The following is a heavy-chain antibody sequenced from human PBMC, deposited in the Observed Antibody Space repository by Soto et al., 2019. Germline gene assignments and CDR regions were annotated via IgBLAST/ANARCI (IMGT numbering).Heavy chain of an antibody. J-gene: IGHJ4*02. V-gene: IGHV1-69*05. CDR2: IIPIFGTA. D-gene: IGHD3-22*01. CDR1: GGTFSSYA. Sequence: QVQLVQSGAEVKKPGSSVKVSCKASGGTFSSYAISWVRQAPGQGLEWMGGIIPIFGTANSTQKSQGTVTISPDESTSAAYMELSSLRDEDTAVYYCARDGYYYDSSGYYYYFDYWGQGTLVTASP. CDR3: ARDGYYYDSSGYYYYFDY.